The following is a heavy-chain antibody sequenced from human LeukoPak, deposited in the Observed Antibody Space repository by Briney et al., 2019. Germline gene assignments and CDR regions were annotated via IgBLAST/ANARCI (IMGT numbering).Heavy chain of an antibody. CDR1: GFTFSSYG. J-gene: IGHJ6*03. Sequence: PGGSLRLSCAASGFTFSSYGMHWVRQAPGKGLEWVAFIRYDGSNKYYADSVKGRFTISRDNSKNTLYLQMNSLRAEDTAVYYCAKDGAIPGVVVPAANYYYYYMDVWGKGTTVTVSS. V-gene: IGHV3-30*02. CDR2: IRYDGSNK. CDR3: AKDGAIPGVVVPAANYYYYYMDV. D-gene: IGHD2-2*01.